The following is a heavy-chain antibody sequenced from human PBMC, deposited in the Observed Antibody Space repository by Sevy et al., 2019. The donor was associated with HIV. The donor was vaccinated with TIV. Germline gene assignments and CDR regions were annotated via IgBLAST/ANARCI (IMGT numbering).Heavy chain of an antibody. CDR1: GGSISAYY. CDR2: IHYTGNT. Sequence: SETLSLTCTVSGGSISAYYWSWIRQPPGKGLEWIGYIHYTGNTKYNPSLESRVTISVDTSKNQFPLKLGSVTAADTAIYYCARAPPVRSGDDSLNWFAHWGQGTLVTVSS. CDR3: ARAPPVRSGDDSLNWFAH. V-gene: IGHV4-59*01. D-gene: IGHD5-12*01. J-gene: IGHJ5*02.